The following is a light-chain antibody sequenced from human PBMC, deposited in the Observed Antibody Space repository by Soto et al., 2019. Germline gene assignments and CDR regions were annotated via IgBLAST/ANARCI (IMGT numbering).Light chain of an antibody. Sequence: EIVLTQSPGTLSLSPGERATLACRASQSVSSSYLDWYQQKPGQAPRLLIYGASSSATGIPDRFSGSGSGTDFTLTISTLEPEDLAVYYCQQYGSSPLTFGGGTKVEIK. V-gene: IGKV3-20*01. CDR3: QQYGSSPLT. CDR1: QSVSSSY. J-gene: IGKJ4*01. CDR2: GAS.